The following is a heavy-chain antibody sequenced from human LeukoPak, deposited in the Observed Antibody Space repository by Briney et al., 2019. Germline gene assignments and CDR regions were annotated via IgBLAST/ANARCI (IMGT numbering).Heavy chain of an antibody. V-gene: IGHV3-74*01. Sequence: PGGSLRLSCAASGFTFSNYWMHWVRQAPGKGLVWVSRINSDGSSTSYADSVKGRFTISRDNAKNTLYLQMNSLRAEDTAVYYCARSLVRGPYYFDYWGQGTLVTVSS. D-gene: IGHD6-13*01. J-gene: IGHJ4*02. CDR3: ARSLVRGPYYFDY. CDR1: GFTFSNYW. CDR2: INSDGSST.